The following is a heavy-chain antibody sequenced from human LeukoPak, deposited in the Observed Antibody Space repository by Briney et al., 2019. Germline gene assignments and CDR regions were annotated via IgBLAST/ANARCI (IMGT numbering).Heavy chain of an antibody. Sequence: GGSLRLSCGGSGFTFRSMHWVRQAPGKGLEWVAVVSFDGSNTYYGDSVKGRFTISRDISKNTAYLQMSSLRAEDAAVYYCTTSELGFFDFWGQGALVTVSS. CDR3: TTSELGFFDF. CDR1: GFTFRS. D-gene: IGHD3-16*01. V-gene: IGHV3-30*03. CDR2: VSFDGSNT. J-gene: IGHJ4*02.